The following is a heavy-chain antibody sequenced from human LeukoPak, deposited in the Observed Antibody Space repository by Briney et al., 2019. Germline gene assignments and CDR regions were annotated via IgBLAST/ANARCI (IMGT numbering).Heavy chain of an antibody. CDR3: AKVTGVGATREYYFDY. D-gene: IGHD1-26*01. J-gene: IGHJ4*02. CDR2: IWYDGSNK. V-gene: IGHV3-33*06. CDR1: GFTFSSYG. Sequence: GGSLRLSCAASGFTFSSYGMHWVRQAPGKGLEWVAVIWYDGSNKYYADSVKGRFTITRDNSKNTLYLQMNSLRAEDTAVYYCAKVTGVGATREYYFDYWGQGTLVTVSS.